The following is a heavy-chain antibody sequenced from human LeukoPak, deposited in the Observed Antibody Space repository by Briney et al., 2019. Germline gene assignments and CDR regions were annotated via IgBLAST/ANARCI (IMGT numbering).Heavy chain of an antibody. V-gene: IGHV4-39*07. Sequence: SETLSLTCIVSGGSISSSIYYWAWVRQPPGKGLEWIGTVFYNGATQYSPSLRSRITISIDTSTNQFSLKLTSVTAADTAVYYCARDSAGYYDSSFAFDIWGQGTMVTVSS. CDR2: VFYNGAT. J-gene: IGHJ3*02. CDR3: ARDSAGYYDSSFAFDI. CDR1: GGSISSSIYY. D-gene: IGHD3-22*01.